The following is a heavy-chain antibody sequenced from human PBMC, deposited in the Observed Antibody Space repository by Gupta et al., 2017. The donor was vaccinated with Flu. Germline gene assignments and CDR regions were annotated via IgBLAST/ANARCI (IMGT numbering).Heavy chain of an antibody. D-gene: IGHD3-10*01. CDR3: AGGGNYGTFDI. CDR1: GGPIDSFY. CDR2: IYYSGDN. Sequence: GGPIDSFYWSWIRQPPGKGMEWVGYIYYSGDNNYNPPLKSRVTLSVDTSNKQFSLKLTSVTAADTAIYYGAGGGNYGTFDIWGQGTKVTVSS. J-gene: IGHJ3*02. V-gene: IGHV4-59*01.